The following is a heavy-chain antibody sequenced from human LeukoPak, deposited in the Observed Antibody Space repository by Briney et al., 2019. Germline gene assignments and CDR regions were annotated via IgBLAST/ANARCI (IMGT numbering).Heavy chain of an antibody. CDR2: IIPIFGTA. CDR1: GYTFTSYY. Sequence: AASVKVSCKASGYTFTSYYMHWVRQAPGQGLEWMGGIIPIFGTANYAQKFQGRVTITTDESTSTAYMELSSLRSEDTAVYYCAINYDSSGYYNSLSDYWGQGALVTVSS. V-gene: IGHV1-69*05. CDR3: AINYDSSGYYNSLSDY. D-gene: IGHD3-22*01. J-gene: IGHJ4*02.